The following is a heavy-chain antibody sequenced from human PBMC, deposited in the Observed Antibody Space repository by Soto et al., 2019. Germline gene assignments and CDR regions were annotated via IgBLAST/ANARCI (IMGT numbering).Heavy chain of an antibody. CDR2: IDSSDSYA. Sequence: PGESLKISCKGSVSSFASYWISWVRQMPAKGLEWMGRIDSSDSYANYSPSFQGHVTFSAEKSISTAYLQWSSLRASDTAMYYGARHKAFYYDSSGAWGQGTMVTVSS. D-gene: IGHD3-22*01. CDR3: ARHKAFYYDSSGA. V-gene: IGHV5-10-1*01. J-gene: IGHJ5*02. CDR1: VSSFASYW.